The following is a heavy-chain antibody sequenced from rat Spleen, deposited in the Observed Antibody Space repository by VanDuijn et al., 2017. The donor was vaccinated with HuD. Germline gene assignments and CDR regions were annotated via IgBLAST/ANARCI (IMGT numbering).Heavy chain of an antibody. J-gene: IGHJ3*01. V-gene: IGHV5-31*01. CDR2: ITNSAGST. Sequence: EVQLVESGGGLVQPGRSLKLSCVASGFTFKNYWMTWIRQAPGKGLEWVASITNSAGSTYYPDSVKGRFTISRDDPKSTLYLQMNSLRSEDTATYYCSTENYWFAYWGQGTLVTVSS. D-gene: IGHD1-10*01. CDR3: STENYWFAY. CDR1: GFTFKNYW.